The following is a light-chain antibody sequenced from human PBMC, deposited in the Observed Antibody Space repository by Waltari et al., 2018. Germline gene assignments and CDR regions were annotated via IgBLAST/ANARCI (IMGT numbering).Light chain of an antibody. CDR1: QSLSSSY. CDR3: QQYDSTPYT. CDR2: GAP. V-gene: IGKV3-20*01. Sequence: EIVLTQSPDTLSLSPGDRAALSCRASQSLSSSYLAWYQQKPGQAPRLRIYGAPSRATGIPDRFSGSGSETDFTLTISRLEPEDFAVYYCQQYDSTPYTFGQGTKLEIK. J-gene: IGKJ2*01.